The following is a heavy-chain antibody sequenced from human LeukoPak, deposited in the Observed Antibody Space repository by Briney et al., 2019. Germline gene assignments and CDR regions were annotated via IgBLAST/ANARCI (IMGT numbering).Heavy chain of an antibody. V-gene: IGHV3-23*01. CDR3: VRDRDRDPYYFDY. Sequence: GGSLRLSCAASGFTFSSYWMSWVRQAPGKGLEWVSGIRDNVGSTYYADSVKGRFTISRDNSKNTLYLQMNSLRAEDTAVYYCVRDRDRDPYYFDYWGQGTLVTVSS. CDR1: GFTFSSYW. CDR2: IRDNVGST. J-gene: IGHJ4*02.